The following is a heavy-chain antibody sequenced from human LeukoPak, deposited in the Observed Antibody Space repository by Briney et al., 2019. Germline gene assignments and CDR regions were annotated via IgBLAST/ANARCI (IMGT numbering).Heavy chain of an antibody. J-gene: IGHJ4*02. V-gene: IGHV1-18*04. D-gene: IGHD3-3*01. Sequence: ASVKVSCKASGYTFTGYYMHWVRQAPGQGLEWMGWISAYNGNTNYAQKLQGRVTMTTDTSTSTAYMELRSLRSDDTAVYYCARDRVVLRFLEWLSSSGFDYWGQGTLVTVSS. CDR1: GYTFTGYY. CDR3: ARDRVVLRFLEWLSSSGFDY. CDR2: ISAYNGNT.